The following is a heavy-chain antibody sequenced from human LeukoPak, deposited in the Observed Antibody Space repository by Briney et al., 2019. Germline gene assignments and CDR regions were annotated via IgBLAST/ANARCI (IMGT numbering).Heavy chain of an antibody. CDR3: ALYTYGYSFDY. D-gene: IGHD3-10*01. CDR1: GFTFDDYA. CDR2: ISWNSGSI. Sequence: PGRSLRLSCAASGFTFDDYAMHWVRQAPGKGLEWVSGISWNSGSIGYADSVKGRFTISRDNAKNSLYLQMNSLRVEDTAVYYCALYTYGYSFDYWGQGALVIVSS. J-gene: IGHJ4*02. V-gene: IGHV3-9*01.